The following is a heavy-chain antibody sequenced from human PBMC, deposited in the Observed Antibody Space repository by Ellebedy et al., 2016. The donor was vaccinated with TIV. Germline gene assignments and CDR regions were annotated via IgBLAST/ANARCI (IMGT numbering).Heavy chain of an antibody. CDR1: GFTFSSYN. D-gene: IGHD4-23*01. Sequence: GESLKISCAASGFTFSSYNMHWVRQAPGKGLEWVSSIGGTSSYMYYADSVRGRFTISRDNAKNTLYLQMNSLRVEDTAMYYCARDGAVPGGKDDYWGQGTLVIVSS. CDR2: IGGTSSYM. V-gene: IGHV3-21*04. CDR3: ARDGAVPGGKDDY. J-gene: IGHJ4*02.